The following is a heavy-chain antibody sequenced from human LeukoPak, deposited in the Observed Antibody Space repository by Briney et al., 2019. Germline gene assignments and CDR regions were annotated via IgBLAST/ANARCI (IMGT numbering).Heavy chain of an antibody. J-gene: IGHJ3*02. CDR2: ISYDGSNK. CDR1: GFTFSSYG. CDR3: AGDCTGGTCYDAFDI. V-gene: IGHV3-30*03. D-gene: IGHD2-15*01. Sequence: PGGSLRFSCAASGFTFSSYGMHWVRQAPGKGLEWVTLISYDGSNKYYADSVKGRFTISRDNSKNTLYLQMNSLRAGDTAVYYCAGDCTGGTCYDAFDIWGQGTMVTVSS.